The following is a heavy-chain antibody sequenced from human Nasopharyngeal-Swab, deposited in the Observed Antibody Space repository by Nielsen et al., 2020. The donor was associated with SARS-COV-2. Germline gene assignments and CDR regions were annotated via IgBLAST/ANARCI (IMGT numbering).Heavy chain of an antibody. J-gene: IGHJ4*02. D-gene: IGHD3-16*01. Sequence: GGSLRLSCAASGFTFSTYWMHWVRQAPGRGLVGVSRTNTDGSSTDYADSVKGRFTTSRDNAKITLYLQMNSLRAEDTAVYYCTRSFGGASEYWGQGTLVTVSS. V-gene: IGHV3-74*01. CDR2: TNTDGSST. CDR3: TRSFGGASEY. CDR1: GFTFSTYW.